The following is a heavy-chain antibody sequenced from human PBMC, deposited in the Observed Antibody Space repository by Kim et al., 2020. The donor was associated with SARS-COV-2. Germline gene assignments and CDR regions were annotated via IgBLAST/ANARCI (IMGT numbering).Heavy chain of an antibody. J-gene: IGHJ6*02. CDR2: ISYDGSNK. CDR3: ARGGDSSGWYPRYYYYYYGMDV. CDR1: GFTFSSYA. Sequence: GGSLRLSCAASGFTFSSYAMHWVRQAPGKGLEWVAVISYDGSNKYYADSVKGRFTISRDNSKNTLYLQMNSLRAEDTAVYYCARGGDSSGWYPRYYYYYYGMDVWGQGTTVTVSS. D-gene: IGHD6-19*01. V-gene: IGHV3-30-3*01.